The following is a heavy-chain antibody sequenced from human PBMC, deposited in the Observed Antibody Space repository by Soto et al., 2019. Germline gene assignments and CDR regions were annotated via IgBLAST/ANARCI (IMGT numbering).Heavy chain of an antibody. CDR1: GFAFTTYS. D-gene: IGHD6-13*01. CDR3: ARELAASGTTFDY. CDR2: INGGNGNI. J-gene: IGHJ4*02. V-gene: IGHV1-3*01. Sequence: ASVKVSCKASGFAFTTYSLHWVRQAPGQRLEWMAWINGGNGNIEYSQKFQNRVTITRDTSASTVYMELSSLRSEDTAVYYCARELAASGTTFDYWGQGALVTVSS.